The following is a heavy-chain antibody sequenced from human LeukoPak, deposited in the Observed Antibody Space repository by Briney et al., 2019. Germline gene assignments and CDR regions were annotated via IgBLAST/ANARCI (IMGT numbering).Heavy chain of an antibody. J-gene: IGHJ5*02. D-gene: IGHD2-2*01. CDR2: IYYTGST. Sequence: SETLSLTCTVSGGSINSYYWNWIRQPPGKGREWIGYIYYTGSTNYNPSLKSRVTISVDTSNNRFSLNLSSVTAADTAVYFCARGREPGALAQGFVPWGQGTLVTVSS. V-gene: IGHV4-59*01. CDR1: GGSINSYY. CDR3: ARGREPGALAQGFVP.